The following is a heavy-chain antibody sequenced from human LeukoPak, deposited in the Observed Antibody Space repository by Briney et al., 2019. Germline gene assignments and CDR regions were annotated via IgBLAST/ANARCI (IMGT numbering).Heavy chain of an antibody. J-gene: IGHJ4*02. V-gene: IGHV3-7*01. CDR3: ARDLYRIVVVPHYFDY. CDR2: IKKDGSEK. D-gene: IGHD3-22*01. CDR1: GFTFSSYW. Sequence: GGSLRISCAASGFTFSSYWMSWVRQAPGKGLEWVANIKKDGSEKYYVDSVKGRFTISRDNAKNSLYLQMNSLRAEDTAVYYCARDLYRIVVVPHYFDYWGQGTLVTVSS.